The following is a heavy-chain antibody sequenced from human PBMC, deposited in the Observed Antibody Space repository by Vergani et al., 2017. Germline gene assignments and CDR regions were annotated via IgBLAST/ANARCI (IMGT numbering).Heavy chain of an antibody. CDR2: IYYSGST. CDR1: GGSISSGGYY. V-gene: IGHV4-31*03. J-gene: IGHJ4*02. CDR3: ARDTTYGDYGGVDY. D-gene: IGHD4-17*01. Sequence: QVQLRESGPGLVKPSQTLSLTCTVSGGSISSGGYYWSWIRQHPGKGLEWIGYIYYSGSTYYNPSLKSRVTISVDTSKNQFSLKLSSVTAADTAVYYCARDTTYGDYGGVDYWGQGTLVTVSS.